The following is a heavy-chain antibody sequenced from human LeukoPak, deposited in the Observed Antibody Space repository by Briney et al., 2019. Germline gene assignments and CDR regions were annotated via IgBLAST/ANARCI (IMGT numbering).Heavy chain of an antibody. CDR3: ARDRAGALDY. CDR2: IVGGDGST. Sequence: PGGSLRLSCAASGFTFSNHAMSWVRQAPGKGLEWVSAIVGGDGSTYYADSVKGRFTISRDNSKNTLYLQMNSLRAEDTAVYYCARDRAGALDYWGQGTLVTVSS. J-gene: IGHJ4*02. CDR1: GFTFSNHA. D-gene: IGHD1-26*01. V-gene: IGHV3-23*01.